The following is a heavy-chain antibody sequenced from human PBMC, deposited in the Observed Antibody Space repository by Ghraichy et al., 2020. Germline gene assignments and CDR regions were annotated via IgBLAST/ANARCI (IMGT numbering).Heavy chain of an antibody. Sequence: SETLSLTCDVSGGSISSRNWLSWVRQPPGKGLEWIGEIHHYQGANYNPSLESRVTISVDKSKNQFSLRLNSVTAADTAVYYCARQRYGIYGMDVCGQGTTVTVSS. V-gene: IGHV4-4*02. CDR3: ARQRYGIYGMDV. J-gene: IGHJ6*02. CDR2: IHHYQGA. D-gene: IGHD1-14*01. CDR1: GGSISSRNW.